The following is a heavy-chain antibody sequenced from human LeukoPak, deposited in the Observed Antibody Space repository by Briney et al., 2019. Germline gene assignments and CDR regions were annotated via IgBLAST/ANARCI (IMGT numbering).Heavy chain of an antibody. CDR1: GFTFSTYS. J-gene: IGHJ3*02. D-gene: IGHD2-15*01. CDR3: ASPLLLDAFDI. Sequence: GGSLRLSCAASGFTFSTYSMSWVRQAPGKGLEWVSSISGSSSYIYYADSMKGRFTISRDNAKNSLYPQMNSLRAEDTAVYYCASPLLLDAFDIWGQGTMVTVSS. V-gene: IGHV3-21*01. CDR2: ISGSSSYI.